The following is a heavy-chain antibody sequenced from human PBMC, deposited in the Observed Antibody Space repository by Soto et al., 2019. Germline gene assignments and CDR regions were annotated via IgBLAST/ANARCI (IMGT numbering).Heavy chain of an antibody. D-gene: IGHD2-21*01. CDR2: ITSSGGNT. Sequence: EVQLVESGGGLVQPGGSLRLSCAASGFTFSSYAMHWVRQAPGKGPEYVSAITSSGGNTDYASSVKGRFTISRDNSKNTLYLQMGSLRAEDMAVYYCARRIPFGYGMDVWGQGTTVTVSS. CDR3: ARRIPFGYGMDV. V-gene: IGHV3-64*01. CDR1: GFTFSSYA. J-gene: IGHJ6*02.